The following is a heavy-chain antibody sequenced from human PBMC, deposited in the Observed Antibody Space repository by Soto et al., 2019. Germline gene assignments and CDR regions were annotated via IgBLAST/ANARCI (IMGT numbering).Heavy chain of an antibody. V-gene: IGHV1-69*04. J-gene: IGHJ4*01. D-gene: IGHD3-22*01. Sequence: VASVKVSCKASGGTFSSFVISWVRQAPGQGLEWMGRIIPSIGIINYAQKFQGRVTITADTSTSTAYMELSSLRSDDTAVYYCAREGDMKFHSDSSDEPGYWG. CDR2: IIPSIGII. CDR1: GGTFSSFV. CDR3: AREGDMKFHSDSSDEPGY.